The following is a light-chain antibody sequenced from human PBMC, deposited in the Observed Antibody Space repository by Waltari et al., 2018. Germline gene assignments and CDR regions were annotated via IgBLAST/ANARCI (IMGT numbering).Light chain of an antibody. CDR1: QDIVNY. CDR2: DAS. J-gene: IGKJ5*01. CDR3: QQYDNLHLT. V-gene: IGKV1-33*01. Sequence: DIQMTQSPSSLSASVGDRVTITCQASQDIVNYLNWYQQKPWKAPKLLIYDASNLETGVPSRFSGSGSGTDFTFTISSLQPEDIATYYCQQYDNLHLTFGQGTRLEIK.